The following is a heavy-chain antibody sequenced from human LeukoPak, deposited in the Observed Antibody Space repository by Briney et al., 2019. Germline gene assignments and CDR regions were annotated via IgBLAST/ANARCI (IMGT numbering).Heavy chain of an antibody. CDR1: GYTFTGYY. D-gene: IGHD5-12*01. V-gene: IGHV1-2*02. Sequence: ASVKVSCKASGYTFTGYYMHRVRQAPGQGLEWMGWINPNSGGTNYAQKFQGRVTMTRDTSISTAYMELSRLRSDDTAVYYCARRFPSGYDSYFDYWGQGTLVTVSS. CDR2: INPNSGGT. CDR3: ARRFPSGYDSYFDY. J-gene: IGHJ4*02.